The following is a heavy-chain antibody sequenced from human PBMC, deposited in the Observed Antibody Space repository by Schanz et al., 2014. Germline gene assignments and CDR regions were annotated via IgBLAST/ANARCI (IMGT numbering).Heavy chain of an antibody. CDR1: GFSFSSYA. CDR2: IRSSSTPI. CDR3: ARDRRNADLDY. Sequence: EVQLVQSGGGLVQPGGSLRLSCATSGFSFSSYAINWVRQAPGKGLEWVSYIRSSSTPIYYADSVKGRFTISRDNAKNSLYLEMNSLRAEDTALYYCARDRRNADLDYWGQGTLVTASS. D-gene: IGHD1-1*01. J-gene: IGHJ4*02. V-gene: IGHV3-48*01.